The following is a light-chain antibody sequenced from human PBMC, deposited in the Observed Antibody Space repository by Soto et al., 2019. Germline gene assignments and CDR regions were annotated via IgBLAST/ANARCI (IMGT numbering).Light chain of an antibody. V-gene: IGKV3-15*01. J-gene: IGKJ5*01. Sequence: EIVMTQSPATLSVSTGERATLSCRASQSVSTNLAWYQQKPGQAPRLLIYGASTRATGIPARFSGSGSGTEFTLTISSLQPEDFAVYYCQQFHNWPTITFGQGTRLEIK. CDR1: QSVSTN. CDR3: QQFHNWPTIT. CDR2: GAS.